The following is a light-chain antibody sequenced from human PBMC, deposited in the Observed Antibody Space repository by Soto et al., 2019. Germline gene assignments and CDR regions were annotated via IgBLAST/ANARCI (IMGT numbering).Light chain of an antibody. Sequence: EIVLTQSPATLSLSPGERATLSCRASQSVSSYLAWYHQKPGQAPRLLIYDASNRATGIPARFSGSGSGTGFTLTISSLEPEDFEVYYCQQRSNWPPLTFGGGTKVEIK. J-gene: IGKJ4*01. CDR3: QQRSNWPPLT. CDR2: DAS. CDR1: QSVSSY. V-gene: IGKV3-11*01.